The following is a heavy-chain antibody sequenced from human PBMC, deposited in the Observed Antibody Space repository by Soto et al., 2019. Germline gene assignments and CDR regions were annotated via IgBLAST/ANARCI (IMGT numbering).Heavy chain of an antibody. J-gene: IGHJ5*02. Sequence: QVQLVQSGAEVKKPGASVKVSCKASGYNFVTYAMHWVRQAPGQGLEWMGWVTIGDGGTRYSHKFQGRIAITRNTSAETVYIELSSLTSEDTAVYYSVREDPGFAPWGQGTLVTVSS. CDR2: VTIGDGGT. CDR1: GYNFVTYA. V-gene: IGHV1-3*04. CDR3: VREDPGFAP.